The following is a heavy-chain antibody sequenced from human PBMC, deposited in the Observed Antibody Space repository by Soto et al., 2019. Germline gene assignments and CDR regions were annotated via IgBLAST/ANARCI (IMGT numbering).Heavy chain of an antibody. D-gene: IGHD5-12*01. CDR1: GFTFSSYG. Sequence: QVQLVESGGGVVQPGRSLRLSCAASGFTFSSYGMHWVRQAPGKGLEWVAVIWYDGSNKYYADSVKGRFTISRDNSKNPLYLQMNRMRAEDTAVYYCARAPIGGYGIDYWGQGTLVTVSS. V-gene: IGHV3-33*01. CDR2: IWYDGSNK. CDR3: ARAPIGGYGIDY. J-gene: IGHJ4*02.